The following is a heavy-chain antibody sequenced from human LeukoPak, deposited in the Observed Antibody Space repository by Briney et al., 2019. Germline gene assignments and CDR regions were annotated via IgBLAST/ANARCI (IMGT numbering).Heavy chain of an antibody. Sequence: GSLRLSCAASGFTFSTYVMHWVRQAPDKGLEWVALISYDGSNKYSADSVKGRFTISRDNSKNTLYLQMNSLRAEDTAVYYCAKNPGSFRYYYYMDVWGKGTTVTVSS. CDR3: AKNPGSFRYYYYMDV. CDR2: ISYDGSNK. CDR1: GFTFSTYV. J-gene: IGHJ6*03. D-gene: IGHD2-15*01. V-gene: IGHV3-30*18.